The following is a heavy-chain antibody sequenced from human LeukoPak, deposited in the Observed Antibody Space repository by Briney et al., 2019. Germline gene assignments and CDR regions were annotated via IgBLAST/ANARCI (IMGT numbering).Heavy chain of an antibody. CDR1: GFSFSSNS. V-gene: IGHV3-48*04. CDR3: ARKNGLDY. J-gene: IGHJ4*02. Sequence: GGSLRLSCAASGFSFSSNSMNWVRQAPGKGLEWVSYISGSSSTIYYADSVKGRFTISRDNAKNSLYLQMNSLRAEDTAVYYCARKNGLDYWGQGTLVTVSS. CDR2: ISGSSSTI.